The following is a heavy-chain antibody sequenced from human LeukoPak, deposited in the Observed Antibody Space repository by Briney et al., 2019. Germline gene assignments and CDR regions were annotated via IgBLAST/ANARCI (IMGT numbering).Heavy chain of an antibody. J-gene: IGHJ4*02. V-gene: IGHV3-21*01. Sequence: GGSLRLSCAASGFTFSSYAMSWVRQAPGKGLEWVSSISSSSSYIYYADSVKGRFTISRDNAKNSLYLQMNSLRAEDTAVYYCARSIAAAADDYWGQGTLVTVSS. CDR2: ISSSSSYI. CDR1: GFTFSSYA. CDR3: ARSIAAAADDY. D-gene: IGHD6-13*01.